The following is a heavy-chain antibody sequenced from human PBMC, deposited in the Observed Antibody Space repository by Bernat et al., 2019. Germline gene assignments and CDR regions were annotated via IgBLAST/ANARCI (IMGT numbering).Heavy chain of an antibody. J-gene: IGHJ6*02. CDR1: GFTFSSYW. V-gene: IGHV3-74*01. CDR3: ARGGMIVVVPYYYYYGMDV. CDR2: INSDGSST. Sequence: EVQLVESGGGLVQPGGSLRLSCAASGFTFSSYWMHWVRQAPWKGLVWVSRINSDGSSTSYADSVKGRFTISRDNAKNTLYLQMNSLRAEDTAVYYCARGGMIVVVPYYYYYGMDVWGQGTTVTVSS. D-gene: IGHD3-22*01.